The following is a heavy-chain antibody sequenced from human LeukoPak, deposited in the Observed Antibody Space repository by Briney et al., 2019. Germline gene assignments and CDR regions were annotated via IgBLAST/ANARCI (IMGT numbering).Heavy chain of an antibody. Sequence: SETLSLTCTVSGYSISSGYYWGWIRQPPGKGLEWIGSIYQSGSTYDNPSLRSRVTMSMDTSKNQFSLKMRPVTAADTAVYYCARSEINDYNRYWGQGILVTVSS. CDR3: ARSEINDYNRY. D-gene: IGHD3-16*01. V-gene: IGHV4-38-2*02. J-gene: IGHJ4*02. CDR2: IYQSGST. CDR1: GYSISSGYY.